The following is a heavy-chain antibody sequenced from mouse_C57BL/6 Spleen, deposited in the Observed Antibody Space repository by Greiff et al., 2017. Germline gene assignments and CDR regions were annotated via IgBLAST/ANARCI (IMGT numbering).Heavy chain of an antibody. CDR1: GYTFTDYN. J-gene: IGHJ2*01. CDR3: ARWGFFFDY. Sequence: EVKLMESGPELVKPGASVKMSCKASGYTFTDYNMHWVKQSHGKSLEWIGYINPNNGGTSYNQKFKGKATLTVNKSSSTAYMELRSLTSEDSAVYYGARWGFFFDYWGQGTTLTVSS. CDR2: INPNNGGT. V-gene: IGHV1-22*01.